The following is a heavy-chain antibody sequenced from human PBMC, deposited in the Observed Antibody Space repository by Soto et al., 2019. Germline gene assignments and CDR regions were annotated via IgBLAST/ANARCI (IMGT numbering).Heavy chain of an antibody. CDR2: IIPILGIA. Sequence: QVQLVQSGAEVKKPGSSVKVSCKASGGTFSSYTISWVRQAPGQGLEWMGRIIPILGIANYAQKFQGRVTITADKSTSTAYMELSSLRSEDTAVYYCARDCSSTSCYAAFDYWGQGTLVTVSS. V-gene: IGHV1-69*08. CDR3: ARDCSSTSCYAAFDY. CDR1: GGTFSSYT. J-gene: IGHJ4*02. D-gene: IGHD2-2*01.